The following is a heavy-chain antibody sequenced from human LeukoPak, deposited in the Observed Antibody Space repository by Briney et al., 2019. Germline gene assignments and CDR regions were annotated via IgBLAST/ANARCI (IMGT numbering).Heavy chain of an antibody. D-gene: IGHD3-22*01. V-gene: IGHV3-23*01. CDR3: ARAPHQYYYDSSGYSPLGY. Sequence: GGSLRLSCAASGFTFSSHAMSWVRQAPGKGLEWVSAISGSGGGTYYADSVKGRFTISRDNAKNSLYLQMNSLRAEDTAVYYCARAPHQYYYDSSGYSPLGYWGQGTLVTVSS. J-gene: IGHJ4*02. CDR2: ISGSGGGT. CDR1: GFTFSSHA.